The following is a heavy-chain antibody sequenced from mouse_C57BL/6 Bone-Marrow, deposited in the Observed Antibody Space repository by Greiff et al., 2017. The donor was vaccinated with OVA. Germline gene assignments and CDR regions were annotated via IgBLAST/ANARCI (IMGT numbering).Heavy chain of an antibody. J-gene: IGHJ4*01. CDR1: GFTFTDYY. CDR2: IRNKANGYTT. D-gene: IGHD1-1*01. V-gene: IGHV7-3*01. CDR3: ARSFYGSRYYAMDY. Sequence: EVQLQESGGGLVQPGGSLSLSCAASGFTFTDYYMSWVRQPPGKALEWLGFIRNKANGYTTEYSASVKGRFIISRDNSQSILYLQMNALRAEDSATYYCARSFYGSRYYAMDYWGQGTSVTVSS.